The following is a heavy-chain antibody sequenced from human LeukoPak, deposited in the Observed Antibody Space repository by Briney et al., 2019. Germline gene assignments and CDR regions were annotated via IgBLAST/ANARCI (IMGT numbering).Heavy chain of an antibody. D-gene: IGHD3-16*02. J-gene: IGHJ3*02. V-gene: IGHV4-59*01. CDR3: ARRLELSLLGAFDI. CDR2: IYYSGST. Sequence: SETLSLTCTVSGGSISSYYWSWIRQPPGKGLEWIGYIYYSGSTNYNPSLKSRVTISVDTSKNQFSLKLSSVTAADTAVYYCARRLELSLLGAFDIWGQGTMVTVSS. CDR1: GGSISSYY.